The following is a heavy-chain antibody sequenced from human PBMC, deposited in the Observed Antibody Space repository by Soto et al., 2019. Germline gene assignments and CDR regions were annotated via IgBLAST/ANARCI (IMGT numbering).Heavy chain of an antibody. V-gene: IGHV2-5*01. CDR1: GFSLSTSGVG. Sequence: QITLKESGPTLVKPTQTLTLTCTFSGFSLSTSGVGVGWIRQPPGKALEWLALIYWNDDKRYSPSLKSRLTITKDTSKNQVVLTMTNMDPVDTATYYCAHRAESYNWNYAYYFDYWGQGTLVTVSS. J-gene: IGHJ4*02. CDR3: AHRAESYNWNYAYYFDY. CDR2: IYWNDDK. D-gene: IGHD1-7*01.